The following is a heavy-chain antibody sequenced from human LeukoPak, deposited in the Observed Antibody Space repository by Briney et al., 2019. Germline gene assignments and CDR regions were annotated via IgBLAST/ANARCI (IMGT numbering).Heavy chain of an antibody. CDR2: ISSSGSTI. CDR1: GFTSSSYE. J-gene: IGHJ5*02. CDR3: ARGPRGWFDP. Sequence: GGSLRLSCAASGFTSSSYEMNWVRQAPGQGLEWVSYISSSGSTIYYADSVKGRFTISRDNAKNSLYLQMNSLRAEDTAVYYCARGPRGWFDPWGQGTLVTVSS. V-gene: IGHV3-48*03.